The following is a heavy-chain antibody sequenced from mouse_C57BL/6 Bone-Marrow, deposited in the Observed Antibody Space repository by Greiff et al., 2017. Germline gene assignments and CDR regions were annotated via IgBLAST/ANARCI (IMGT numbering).Heavy chain of an antibody. CDR3: ARYYYDGSSYAMDY. CDR2: IYPRSGNT. J-gene: IGHJ4*01. D-gene: IGHD1-1*01. CDR1: GYTFTSYG. V-gene: IGHV1-81*01. Sequence: QVQLQQSGAELARPGASVKLSCKASGYTFTSYGISWVKQRTGQGLEWIGEIYPRSGNTYYNEKFKGKATLTADKSSSTAYMELRSLTSEDSAVXFCARYYYDGSSYAMDYWGQGTSVTVSS.